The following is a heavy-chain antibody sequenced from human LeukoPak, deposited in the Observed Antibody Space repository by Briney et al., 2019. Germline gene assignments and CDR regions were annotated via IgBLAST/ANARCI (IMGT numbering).Heavy chain of an antibody. J-gene: IGHJ4*02. CDR2: IDHSGST. V-gene: IGHV4-34*01. CDR1: GGPFSGYY. D-gene: IGHD6-13*01. CDR3: ARGIAAAGPPDY. Sequence: SETLSLTCAVSGGPFSGYYWSWIRQPPGKGLGWIGEIDHSGSTNYNPSLKSRVTMSVDTSKNHFSLKLSSVTAADTAVYYCARGIAAAGPPDYWGQGTLVTVSS.